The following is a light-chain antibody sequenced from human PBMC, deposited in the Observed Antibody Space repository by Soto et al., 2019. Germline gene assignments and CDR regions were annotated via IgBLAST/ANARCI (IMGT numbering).Light chain of an antibody. Sequence: DIQMTQSPSTLSASVGDRVTITCRASQNIRYFLVWYQQKSGKAPKLLIFDASILQSGVPSRFSGSGSGTEFTLTISNLQPDDFATYYCQQYNSYSSWTFGQGTKVEIK. CDR1: QNIRYF. CDR3: QQYNSYSSWT. J-gene: IGKJ1*01. CDR2: DAS. V-gene: IGKV1-5*01.